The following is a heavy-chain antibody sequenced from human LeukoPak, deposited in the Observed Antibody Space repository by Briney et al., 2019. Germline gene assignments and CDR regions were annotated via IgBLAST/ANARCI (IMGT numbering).Heavy chain of an antibody. V-gene: IGHV4-59*01. Sequence: SETLSLTCTVSGGSISSYYWSWIRQPPGQGLEWIGYIYYSGSTNYNPSLKSRVTISVDTSKNQFSLKLSSVTAADTAVYYCARGSNYYDSSGYPDWYFDLWGRGTLVTVSS. D-gene: IGHD3-22*01. CDR1: GGSISSYY. J-gene: IGHJ2*01. CDR3: ARGSNYYDSSGYPDWYFDL. CDR2: IYYSGST.